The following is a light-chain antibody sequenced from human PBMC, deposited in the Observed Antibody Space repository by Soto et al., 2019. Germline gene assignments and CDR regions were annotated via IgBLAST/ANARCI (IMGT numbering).Light chain of an antibody. Sequence: EIVLTQSPATLSLSPGERATLSCRASQSVSDYLAWYQQIPGQAPRLLIYVASTRATGIPARFSASGSGTDFTLTISSLEPEDFAVYFCQQRYDWPPWTFGQGTKVDIK. CDR3: QQRYDWPPWT. CDR2: VAS. J-gene: IGKJ1*01. CDR1: QSVSDY. V-gene: IGKV3-11*01.